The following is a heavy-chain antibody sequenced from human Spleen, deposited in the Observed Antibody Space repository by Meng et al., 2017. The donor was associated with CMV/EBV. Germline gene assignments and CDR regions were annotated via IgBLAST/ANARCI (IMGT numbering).Heavy chain of an antibody. CDR3: ASFSIAVAGRVYYYYYGMDV. D-gene: IGHD6-19*01. J-gene: IGHJ6*02. V-gene: IGHV1-69*05. CDR2: IIPIFGTA. CDR1: GGTFSSYA. Sequence: SVKVSCKASGGTFSSYAISWVRQAPGQGLEWMGGIIPIFGTANYAQKFQGRVTITTDESTSTAYMELSSLRSEDTAVYYCASFSIAVAGRVYYYYYGMDVWGQGTTVTVSS.